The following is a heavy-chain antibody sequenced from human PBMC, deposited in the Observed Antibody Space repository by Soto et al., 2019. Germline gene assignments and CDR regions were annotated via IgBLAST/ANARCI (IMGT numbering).Heavy chain of an antibody. CDR1: GFTFSSYA. V-gene: IGHV3-23*01. Sequence: EVQLLESGGGLVQPGGSLRLSCAASGFTFSSYAMSWVRQAPGKGLEWVSSVSGSSGSKSYADSVKGRFTISRDNSKSTVYLQMNSLRAEDTAVYFCAKDWGSGTTGYCLENWGQGTLVTVSS. J-gene: IGHJ4*02. CDR3: AKDWGSGTTGYCLEN. CDR2: VSGSSGSK. D-gene: IGHD1-7*01.